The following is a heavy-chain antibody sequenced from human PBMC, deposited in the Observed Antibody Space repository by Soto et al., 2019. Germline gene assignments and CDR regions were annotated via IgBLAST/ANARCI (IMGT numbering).Heavy chain of an antibody. J-gene: IGHJ6*02. Sequence: QVQLVQSGAEVMKPGASVKVSCKASGFTSTRYSVHWGRQAPGQGPEWMGRINPNNGGTNYAQEFQGRVNMTRDTSTPTVYMDLSSLRSEDTAVYYFASRVYADCEVWGQGTTVTVS. CDR3: ASRVYADCEV. CDR1: GFTSTRYS. CDR2: INPNNGGT. V-gene: IGHV1-46*01. D-gene: IGHD2-21*02.